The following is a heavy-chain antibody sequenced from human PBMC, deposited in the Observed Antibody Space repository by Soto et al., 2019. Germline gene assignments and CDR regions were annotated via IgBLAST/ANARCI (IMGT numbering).Heavy chain of an antibody. CDR2: ISAYNGNT. J-gene: IGHJ4*02. V-gene: IGHV1-18*01. D-gene: IGHD3-16*01. CDR3: AMAHSGDDYIWGPTPQLGDGRIDY. Sequence: QVQLVQSGAEVKKPGASVKVSCKASGYTFTSYGISWVRQAPGQGLEWMGWISAYNGNTNYAQKLQGRVTMTTDTTSSTAYMELRSLRSDDTAVYYCAMAHSGDDYIWGPTPQLGDGRIDYWGQGTLVTVSS. CDR1: GYTFTSYG.